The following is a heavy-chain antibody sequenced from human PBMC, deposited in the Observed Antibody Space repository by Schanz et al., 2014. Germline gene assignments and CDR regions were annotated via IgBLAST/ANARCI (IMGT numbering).Heavy chain of an antibody. Sequence: EVQLVESGGGLVQPGGSLRLSCAASGFTFSTYAMNWVRQAPGKGLEWVSGISGSGGDTYYVDSVKGRFTVSRDNSENTLYLQMNSLRAEDTAIYYCARERQQLVRWYYYYGMDVWGQGTTVTVSS. CDR2: ISGSGGDT. V-gene: IGHV3-23*04. CDR1: GFTFSTYA. J-gene: IGHJ6*02. CDR3: ARERQQLVRWYYYYGMDV. D-gene: IGHD6-13*01.